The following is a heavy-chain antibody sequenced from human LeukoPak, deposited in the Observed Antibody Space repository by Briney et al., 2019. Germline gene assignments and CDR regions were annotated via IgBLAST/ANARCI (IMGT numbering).Heavy chain of an antibody. CDR2: ISYDGSNK. CDR1: GFTFSSYG. D-gene: IGHD3-3*01. V-gene: IGHV3-30*18. J-gene: IGHJ4*02. Sequence: PGRSLRLSCAASGFTFSSYGMHWVRQAPGKGLEWVAVISYDGSNKYYADSVKGRFTISRDNSKNTLYLQMNSLRAEDTAVYYCAKGSLRFLEWLHVDYWGQGTLVTVSS. CDR3: AKGSLRFLEWLHVDY.